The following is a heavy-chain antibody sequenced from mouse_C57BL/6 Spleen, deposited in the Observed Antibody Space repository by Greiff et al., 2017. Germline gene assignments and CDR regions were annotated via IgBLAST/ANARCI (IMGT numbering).Heavy chain of an antibody. CDR1: GYTFTSYW. CDR3: ARSPIYYGNYGYFDY. Sequence: QVQLKQSGAELAKPGASVKLSCKASGYTFTSYWMHWVKQRPGQGLEWIGYINPSSGYTKYNQKFKDKATLTADKSSSTAYMQLSSLTYEDSAVYYCARSPIYYGNYGYFDYWGQGTTLTVSA. V-gene: IGHV1-7*01. D-gene: IGHD2-1*01. CDR2: INPSSGYT. J-gene: IGHJ2*01.